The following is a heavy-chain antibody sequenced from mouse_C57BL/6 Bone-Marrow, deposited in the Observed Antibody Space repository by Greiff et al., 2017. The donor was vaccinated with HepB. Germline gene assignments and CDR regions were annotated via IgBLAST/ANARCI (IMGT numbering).Heavy chain of an antibody. CDR1: GYTFTDYY. D-gene: IGHD2-5*01. Sequence: VQLQQSGPVLVKPGASVKMSCKASGYTFTDYYMNWVKQSHGKSLEWIGVINPYNGGTSYNQKFKGKATLTVDKSSSTAYMELNSLTSEDSAVDYCARPFYYSNFPLAMDYWGQGTSVTVSS. CDR3: ARPFYYSNFPLAMDY. J-gene: IGHJ4*01. CDR2: INPYNGGT. V-gene: IGHV1-19*01.